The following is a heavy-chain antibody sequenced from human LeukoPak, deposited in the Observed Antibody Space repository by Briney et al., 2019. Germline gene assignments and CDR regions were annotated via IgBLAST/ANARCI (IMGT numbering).Heavy chain of an antibody. J-gene: IGHJ4*02. CDR1: GYTFTSYG. CDR3: ARGYYDSSGYYYVREYYFDY. V-gene: IGHV1-18*01. D-gene: IGHD3-22*01. CDR2: ISAYNGNT. Sequence: ASVKVSCKASGYTFTSYGISWVRQAPGQGLEWMGWISAYNGNTNYAQKLQGRVTMTTDTSTSTAYMELRSLRSDDTAVYYCARGYYDSSGYYYVREYYFDYWAREPWSPSLQ.